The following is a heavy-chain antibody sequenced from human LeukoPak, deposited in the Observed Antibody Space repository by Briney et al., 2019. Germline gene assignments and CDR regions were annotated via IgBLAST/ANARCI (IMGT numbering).Heavy chain of an antibody. CDR1: GYTFTGYY. CDR3: ARGRGKYDTSGFYLG. D-gene: IGHD3-22*01. CDR2: INPNSGNT. Sequence: ASVKVSCKASGYTFTGYYMHWVRQAPGQGLEWMGWINPNSGNTGYAQKFQGRVTMTRNTSISTAYMELSSLRSEDTAVYYCARGRGKYDTSGFYLGWGQGTLVTVSS. V-gene: IGHV1-8*02. J-gene: IGHJ4*02.